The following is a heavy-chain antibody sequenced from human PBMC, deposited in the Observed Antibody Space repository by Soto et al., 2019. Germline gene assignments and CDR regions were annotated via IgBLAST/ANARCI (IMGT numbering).Heavy chain of an antibody. CDR1: GFTFSSYG. V-gene: IGHV3-30*03. D-gene: IGHD6-19*01. CDR2: ISYDGSNK. CDR3: ARDWGTPGRGSAVGYYYHYGMDV. Sequence: GGSLRLSCAASGFTFSSYGMHWVRQAPGKGLEWVAVISYDGSNKYYADSVKGRFTISRDNAKNSLYLQMNSLRGEDTAVYFCARDWGTPGRGSAVGYYYHYGMDVWGQGTTVTVSS. J-gene: IGHJ6*02.